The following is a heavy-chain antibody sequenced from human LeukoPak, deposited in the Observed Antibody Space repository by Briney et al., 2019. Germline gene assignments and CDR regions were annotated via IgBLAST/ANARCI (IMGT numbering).Heavy chain of an antibody. CDR2: ISAYNGNT. CDR3: ARATNTYYYDSSGYRY. CDR1: GYTFTSYG. V-gene: IGHV1-18*01. D-gene: IGHD3-22*01. Sequence: GASVKVSCKASGYTFTSYGISWVRQAPGQGLEWMGWISAYNGNTNYAQKLQGRVTMTTDTSTSTAYMELRSLRSDDTAVYYCARATNTYYYDSSGYRYWGQGTLVTVSS. J-gene: IGHJ4*02.